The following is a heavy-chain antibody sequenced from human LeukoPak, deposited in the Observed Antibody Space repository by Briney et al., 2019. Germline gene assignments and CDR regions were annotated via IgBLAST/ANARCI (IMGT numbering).Heavy chain of an antibody. CDR3: AKDSDYYHSSGYYYDYFQL. CDR2: ISSSSSTI. CDR1: GFTFSTYS. V-gene: IGHV3-48*02. Sequence: GGSLRLSCAVSGFTFSTYSMNWVPQAPGKGLEWVSYISSSSSTIYYAESVKGRFTISRDKAKNSLYLQMNSLRDEDTAVYYCAKDSDYYHSSGYYYDYFQLWGQGTLVTVSS. J-gene: IGHJ1*01. D-gene: IGHD3-22*01.